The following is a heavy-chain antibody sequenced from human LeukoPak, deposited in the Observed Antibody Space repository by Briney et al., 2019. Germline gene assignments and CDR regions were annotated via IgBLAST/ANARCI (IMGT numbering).Heavy chain of an antibody. CDR3: AKSRRGYVIEYYYYMDV. V-gene: IGHV3-9*01. CDR1: GFTFDDYG. D-gene: IGHD3-10*01. CDR2: ISWNSGSI. J-gene: IGHJ6*03. Sequence: PGGSLRLSCTASGFTFDDYGVHWVRQAPGKGLEWVSGISWNSGSIGYADSVKGRFTISRDNAKNSLYLQMNSLRPEDTALYYCAKSRRGYVIEYYYYMDVWGKGTMVTISS.